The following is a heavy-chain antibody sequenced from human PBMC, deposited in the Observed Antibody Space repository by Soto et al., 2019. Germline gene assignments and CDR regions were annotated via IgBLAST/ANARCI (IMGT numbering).Heavy chain of an antibody. Sequence: TSETLSLTCTVSGGSITSDYWSWIRQSPGKGLEWIAFIFYTGITNYNPSLRSRVTISVDTSKNQCSLMLNSVTAADTAVYYCARHGSLVPMIGSYWFDPWGQGTLVTVS. V-gene: IGHV4-59*01. CDR3: ARHGSLVPMIGSYWFDP. D-gene: IGHD3-22*01. CDR1: GGSITSDY. CDR2: IFYTGIT. J-gene: IGHJ5*02.